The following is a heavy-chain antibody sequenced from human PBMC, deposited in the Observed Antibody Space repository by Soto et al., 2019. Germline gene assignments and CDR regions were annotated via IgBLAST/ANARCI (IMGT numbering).Heavy chain of an antibody. V-gene: IGHV3-15*01. CDR1: GFTFSNAW. D-gene: IGHD2-15*01. Sequence: SLRLSCAASGFTFSNAWMSWVRQAPGKGLEWVGRIKSKTDGGTTDYAAPVKGRFAISRDDSKNTLYLQMNSLKTEDTAVYYCTTYIVVVVAATPLNFDYWGQGTLVTVSS. J-gene: IGHJ4*02. CDR2: IKSKTDGGTT. CDR3: TTYIVVVVAATPLNFDY.